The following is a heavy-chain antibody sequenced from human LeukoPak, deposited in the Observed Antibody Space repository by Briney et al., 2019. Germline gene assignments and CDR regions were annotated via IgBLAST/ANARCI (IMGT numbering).Heavy chain of an antibody. Sequence: ESGGSVRLSCAASGFTFSRYGMQWVRQAPGEGLEWVAVILYDGGNKSYADSVKGRFTISRDNSKNTLYLQMNGLRDEDTDVYYCASGSGYCSGGSCYVFDYWGQGTLVTVSS. V-gene: IGHV3-30*03. J-gene: IGHJ4*02. CDR2: ILYDGGNK. D-gene: IGHD2-15*01. CDR3: ASGSGYCSGGSCYVFDY. CDR1: GFTFSRYG.